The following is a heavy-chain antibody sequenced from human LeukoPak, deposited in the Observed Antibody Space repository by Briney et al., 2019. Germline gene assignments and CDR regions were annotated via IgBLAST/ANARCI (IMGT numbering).Heavy chain of an antibody. CDR3: ARGLSPGN. V-gene: IGHV4-61*02. D-gene: IGHD3-10*01. CDR1: GGSISSGSYY. Sequence: SETLSLTCTVSGGSISSGSYYWSWIRQPAGKGLEWIGRIYTSGSTNYNPSLKSRVTISVDTSKNQCSLKLSSVTAADTAVYYCARGLSPGNWGQGTLVTVSS. J-gene: IGHJ4*02. CDR2: IYTSGST.